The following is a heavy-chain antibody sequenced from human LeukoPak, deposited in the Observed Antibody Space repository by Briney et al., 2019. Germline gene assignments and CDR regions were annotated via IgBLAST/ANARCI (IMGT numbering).Heavy chain of an antibody. CDR1: GFTFSSYS. V-gene: IGHV3-21*01. J-gene: IGHJ4*02. CDR2: ISSSSSYI. Sequence: GGSLRLSCAASGFTFSSYSMNWVRQAPGKGLEWVSSISSSSSYIYYADSVKGRFTIPRDNAKNSLYLQMNSLRAEDTAVYYCAREFIYDSSGYFGYWGQGTLVTVSS. D-gene: IGHD3-22*01. CDR3: AREFIYDSSGYFGY.